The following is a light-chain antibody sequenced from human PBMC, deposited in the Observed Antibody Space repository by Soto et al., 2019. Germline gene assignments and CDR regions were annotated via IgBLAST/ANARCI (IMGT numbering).Light chain of an antibody. Sequence: EIVLTQSPGTLSLSPGERATLSCRVSQSVSSSYLAWYQQKPGQAPRLLIYGGSSRATGIPDRFSGSGSGTDCTLTISRLEPEDFAAYYCQQYGSSPRTFGQETKVEI. CDR3: QQYGSSPRT. CDR1: QSVSSSY. CDR2: GGS. J-gene: IGKJ1*01. V-gene: IGKV3-20*01.